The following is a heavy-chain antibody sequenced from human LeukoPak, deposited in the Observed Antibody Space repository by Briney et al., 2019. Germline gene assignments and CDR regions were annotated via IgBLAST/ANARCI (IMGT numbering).Heavy chain of an antibody. V-gene: IGHV3-23*01. Sequence: GGSLRLSCAASGFTFSNYAMSWVRQAPGKGLEWVSAISGNGGSTYYADSVKGRFTISRDNSKNTLYLQMNSLETEDTAVYYCAKGTYDSRGHFDYWGQGTLVSVSS. J-gene: IGHJ4*02. CDR3: AKGTYDSRGHFDY. D-gene: IGHD3-22*01. CDR2: ISGNGGST. CDR1: GFTFSNYA.